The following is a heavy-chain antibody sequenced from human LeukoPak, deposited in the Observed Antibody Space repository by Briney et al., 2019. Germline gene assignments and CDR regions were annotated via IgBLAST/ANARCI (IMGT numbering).Heavy chain of an antibody. CDR1: GSTFRNHW. Sequence: GGSLRLSCAASGSTFRNHWMHWVRQTPGKGLVWVSRISSDGSSTTYADSVKGRFTISRDNAKNTLYLQMNNLRAEDTAMYYCARDQRVTGRPDIDYWGQGALVIVSS. J-gene: IGHJ4*02. CDR2: ISSDGSST. CDR3: ARDQRVTGRPDIDY. V-gene: IGHV3-74*03. D-gene: IGHD6-6*01.